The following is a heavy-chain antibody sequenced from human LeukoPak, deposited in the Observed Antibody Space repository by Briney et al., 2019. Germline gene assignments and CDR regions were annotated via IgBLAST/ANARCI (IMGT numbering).Heavy chain of an antibody. J-gene: IGHJ3*02. Sequence: PGGSLRLSCAASGFTFSTSAMNWVRQAPGKGLEWVSSISSGSSYIYYAGSVKGRFSISRDNAENSLFLEMSSLRAEDTAVYYCAREVPGLFDAFDIWGQGTMVTVSS. CDR1: GFTFSTSA. V-gene: IGHV3-21*01. CDR2: ISSGSSYI. CDR3: AREVPGLFDAFDI. D-gene: IGHD3-10*02.